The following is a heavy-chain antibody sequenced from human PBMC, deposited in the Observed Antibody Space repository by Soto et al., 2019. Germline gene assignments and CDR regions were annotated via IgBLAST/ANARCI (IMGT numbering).Heavy chain of an antibody. Sequence: QVQLVESGGGVVQPGRSLRLSCAASGFTFSSYGMHWVRQAPGKGLEWVAVISYDGSNNYYADSVKGRFTISRDNSKYTLCLQMNSLRAEDAAVYYCAKDVVVGATTGLGDYYYYYGMDVWGQGTTVTVSS. J-gene: IGHJ6*02. CDR1: GFTFSSYG. V-gene: IGHV3-30*18. CDR3: AKDVVVGATTGLGDYYYYYGMDV. D-gene: IGHD1-26*01. CDR2: ISYDGSNN.